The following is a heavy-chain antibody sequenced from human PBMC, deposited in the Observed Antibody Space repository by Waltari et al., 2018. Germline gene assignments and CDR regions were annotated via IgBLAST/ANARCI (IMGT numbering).Heavy chain of an antibody. Sequence: QVQLHESGPGLVKPSETLSLTCGVSGGSINNYYWSWSRQTPGKGLEWIGYVHYGGRTHYNPALGCRVTRSLDTSRNQFSLRLQSVTAADTAVYYCARGTAYYRPADVFEFWGQGTTVIVSS. J-gene: IGHJ3*01. CDR3: ARGTAYYRPADVFEF. V-gene: IGHV4-59*01. CDR2: VHYGGRT. CDR1: GGSINNYY. D-gene: IGHD1-26*01.